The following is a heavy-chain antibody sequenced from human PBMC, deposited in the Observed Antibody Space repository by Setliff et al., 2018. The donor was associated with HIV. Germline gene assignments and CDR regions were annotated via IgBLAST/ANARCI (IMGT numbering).Heavy chain of an antibody. CDR3: VIVPLYENVYDNIWGSYRPLDY. CDR1: EYTFVDYY. CDR2: VDPDDGET. J-gene: IGHJ4*02. V-gene: IGHV1-69-2*01. Sequence: ASVKVSCKASEYTFVDYYMHWVQQAPGKGLGWMRRVDPDDGETIYAEKFQDRLTITADASTDTTYMELSSLRSEDTAVYHCVIVPLYENVYDNIWGSYRPLDYWGQGTLVTVAS. D-gene: IGHD3-16*02.